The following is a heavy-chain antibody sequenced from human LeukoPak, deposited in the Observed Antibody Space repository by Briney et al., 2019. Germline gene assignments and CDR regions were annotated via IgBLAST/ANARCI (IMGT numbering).Heavy chain of an antibody. D-gene: IGHD3-10*01. J-gene: IGHJ4*02. CDR3: ARDYSGSGTLDY. Sequence: GGSLRLSCAGSGFTFSSYWMTWVRQAPGKGLEWVANTNQDEGEKYYVDSVKGRFTISRDNAKSSLFLQMNSLRDEDTAVYYCARDYSGSGTLDYWGQGTLVTVSS. V-gene: IGHV3-7*01. CDR1: GFTFSSYW. CDR2: TNQDEGEK.